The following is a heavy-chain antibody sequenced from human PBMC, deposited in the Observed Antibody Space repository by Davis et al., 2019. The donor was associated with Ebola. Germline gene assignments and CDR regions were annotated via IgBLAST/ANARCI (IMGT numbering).Heavy chain of an antibody. CDR1: GYTFTSYA. Sequence: AASVTVSCKASGYTFTSYAMHWVRQAPGQRLEWMGWINAGNGNTKYSQKFQGRVTITRDTSASTAYMELSSLRSDDTAVYYCARGPSEAAAGIMYYYYGMDVWGQGTTVTVSS. D-gene: IGHD6-13*01. J-gene: IGHJ6*02. CDR3: ARGPSEAAAGIMYYYYGMDV. V-gene: IGHV1-3*01. CDR2: INAGNGNT.